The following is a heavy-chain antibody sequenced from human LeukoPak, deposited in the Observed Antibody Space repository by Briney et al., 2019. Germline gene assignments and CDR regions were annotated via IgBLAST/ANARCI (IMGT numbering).Heavy chain of an antibody. D-gene: IGHD3-22*01. CDR1: GYTFTSYY. Sequence: ASVKVSCKASGYTFTSYYMHWVRQAPGQGLEWMGIINPSGGSTSYAQKFQGRVTMTRDTSTSTVYMELSSLRSEDTAVYYCARETTRDYYDSSGDSYNWFDPWGQGTLVTVSS. CDR2: INPSGGST. J-gene: IGHJ5*02. V-gene: IGHV1-46*01. CDR3: ARETTRDYYDSSGDSYNWFDP.